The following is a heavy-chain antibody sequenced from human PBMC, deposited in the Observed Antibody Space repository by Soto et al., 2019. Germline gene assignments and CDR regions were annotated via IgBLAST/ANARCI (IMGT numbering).Heavy chain of an antibody. CDR1: GGSISSYY. CDR3: ARGMPMGSSWYTYGMDV. D-gene: IGHD6-13*01. J-gene: IGHJ6*02. Sequence: SETLSLTCTVSGGSISSYYWSWIRQPPGKGLEWIGYIYYSGSTNYNPSLKSRVTISVDTSKNQFSLKLSSVTAADTAVYYCARGMPMGSSWYTYGMDVWGQGTTVNVSS. V-gene: IGHV4-59*01. CDR2: IYYSGST.